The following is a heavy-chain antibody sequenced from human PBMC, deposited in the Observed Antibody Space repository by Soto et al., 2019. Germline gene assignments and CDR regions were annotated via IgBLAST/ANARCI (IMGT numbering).Heavy chain of an antibody. CDR1: GYTFSSYG. CDR3: ARSGAYCTSITCLFDSF. CDR2: SSAYNGDT. V-gene: IGHV1-18*01. Sequence: QAQLVQSGAEVKKPGASVKVSCRASGYTFSSYGYAWVRQAPGQGLEWRGWSSAYNGDTNYAQKFQDRVTLPTDTSTTTAYMELRNLGSDDTAVYYCARSGAYCTSITCLFDSFWGLGTLVTVSS. D-gene: IGHD2-8*01. J-gene: IGHJ4*02.